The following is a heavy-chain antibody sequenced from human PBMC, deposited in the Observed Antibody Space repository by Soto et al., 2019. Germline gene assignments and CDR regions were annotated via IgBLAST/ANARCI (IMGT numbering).Heavy chain of an antibody. J-gene: IGHJ6*02. CDR3: ARDPVSSFDILTPYGMDV. Sequence: PGGSLRLSCAASGFTFSRYGMDWVRQAPGKGLEWVALISYDGSKKYYTDSVKGRFTISRDNSKNTLYLQMNSLRVEDTAVYYCARDPVSSFDILTPYGMDVWGQGTTVTVSS. CDR1: GFTFSRYG. V-gene: IGHV3-30*03. CDR2: ISYDGSKK. D-gene: IGHD3-9*01.